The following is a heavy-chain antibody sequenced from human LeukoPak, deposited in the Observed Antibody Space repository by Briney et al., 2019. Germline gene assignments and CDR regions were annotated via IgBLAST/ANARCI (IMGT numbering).Heavy chain of an antibody. J-gene: IGHJ6*02. CDR1: GFTFSSYG. CDR2: ISGSGGST. D-gene: IGHD5-24*01. Sequence: GGSLRLSCAASGFTFSSYGMSWVRQAPGKGLEWVSAISGSGGSTYYADSVKGRFTISRDNSKNTLYLQMNSLRAEDTAVYYCAKDVRDGYNYYYYYGMDVWGQGTTVTVSS. V-gene: IGHV3-23*01. CDR3: AKDVRDGYNYYYYYGMDV.